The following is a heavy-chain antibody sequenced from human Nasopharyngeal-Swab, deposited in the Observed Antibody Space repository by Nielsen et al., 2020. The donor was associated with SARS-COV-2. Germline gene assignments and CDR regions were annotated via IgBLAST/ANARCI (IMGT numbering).Heavy chain of an antibody. Sequence: SETLSLTCTVSGGSFSSSSYHWGWIRQPPGKGLEWIGSIYYSGSTYYNSFLKSRVTITVDTSKKQFSLMLSSVTAADTAVYYCARRGRLWGEGYCGQGTLVTVSS. J-gene: IGHJ4*02. CDR1: GGSFSSSSYH. CDR3: ARRGRLWGEGY. D-gene: IGHD2-21*01. V-gene: IGHV4-39*01. CDR2: IYYSGST.